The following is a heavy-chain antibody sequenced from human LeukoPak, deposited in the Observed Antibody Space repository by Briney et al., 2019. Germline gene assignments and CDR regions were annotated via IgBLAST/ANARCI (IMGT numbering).Heavy chain of an antibody. J-gene: IGHJ4*02. CDR2: ISGSDGTT. CDR1: GFIFSSFA. Sequence: GGSLRLSCAPSGFIFSSFAMGWVRQAPGKGLEWVSSISGSDGTTYYADSVKGRFTISRDNSEYTLSLQMNSLRAEDTAVYYCAKVDNWKYGHHDFWGQGTLVTVSS. V-gene: IGHV3-23*01. CDR3: AKVDNWKYGHHDF. D-gene: IGHD1-1*01.